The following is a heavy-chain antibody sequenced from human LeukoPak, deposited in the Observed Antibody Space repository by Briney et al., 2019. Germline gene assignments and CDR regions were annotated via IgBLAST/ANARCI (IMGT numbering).Heavy chain of an antibody. CDR1: GGSISNHY. J-gene: IGHJ4*02. V-gene: IGHV4-59*08. D-gene: IGHD3-22*01. CDR2: IYYSGNT. Sequence: SETLSLTCTVSGGSISNHYWSWIRQPPGKGLEWIGNIYYSGNTNYKSSLQSRVTISVDTSKNRFSLQLTSVTAAGTAVSYCARLGGDNYYDSSGYYGNWGQGILVTVSS. CDR3: ARLGGDNYYDSSGYYGN.